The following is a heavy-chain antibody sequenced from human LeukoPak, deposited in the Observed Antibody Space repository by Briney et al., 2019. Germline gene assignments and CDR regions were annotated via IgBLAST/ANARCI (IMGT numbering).Heavy chain of an antibody. CDR1: GGSISSYY. Sequence: SETLSLTCTVSGGSISSYYWSWIRQPPGKELEWLGYIYYSGSTNYNPSLKSRVTISVDTSKNQFSLKLSSVTAADTAVYYCARRRDFFDYWGQGTLVTVSS. CDR2: IYYSGST. CDR3: ARRRDFFDY. V-gene: IGHV4-59*01. J-gene: IGHJ4*02.